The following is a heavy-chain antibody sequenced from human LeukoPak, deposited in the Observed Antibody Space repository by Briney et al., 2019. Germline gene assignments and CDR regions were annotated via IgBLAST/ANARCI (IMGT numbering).Heavy chain of an antibody. J-gene: IGHJ4*02. CDR2: ISAYNGSP. Sequence: GASVKVSCKASGYTFITYGISWVRQAPGQGLEWMGWISAYNGSPNYAQKLQGRVTMTTDTSTSTAYMELRSLRSDDTAVYYCARDRTYGSGSSQDYWGQGTLVTVSS. D-gene: IGHD3-10*01. V-gene: IGHV1-18*01. CDR1: GYTFITYG. CDR3: ARDRTYGSGSSQDY.